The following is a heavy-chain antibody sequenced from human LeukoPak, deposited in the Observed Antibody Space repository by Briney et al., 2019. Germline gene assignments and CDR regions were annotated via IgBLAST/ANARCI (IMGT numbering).Heavy chain of an antibody. CDR1: GYTFTSYG. D-gene: IGHD2-2*01. J-gene: IGHJ4*02. CDR3: ARDHRGGIVVVPAALDY. CDR2: NSAYNGNT. V-gene: IGHV1-18*01. Sequence: GESLKISCKGSGYTFTSYGISWVRQAPGQGLEWMGWNSAYNGNTNYAQKLQGRVTMTTDTSTSTAYMELRSLRSDDTAVYYCARDHRGGIVVVPAALDYWGQGTLVTVSS.